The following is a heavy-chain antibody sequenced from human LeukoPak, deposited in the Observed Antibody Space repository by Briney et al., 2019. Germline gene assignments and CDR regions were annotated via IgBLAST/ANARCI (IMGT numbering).Heavy chain of an antibody. CDR3: AKYCSGGNCYSGLY. CDR2: FRSSGGST. V-gene: IGHV3-23*01. D-gene: IGHD2-15*01. Sequence: PGGSLRLSCAASGFTFSSYAMTWVHQAPGKGLEWVSTFRSSGGSTYYADSVKGRFTISRDSSTNTLFLQMNSLRAEDTAVYYCAKYCSGGNCYSGLYWGQGTLVTVSS. CDR1: GFTFSSYA. J-gene: IGHJ4*02.